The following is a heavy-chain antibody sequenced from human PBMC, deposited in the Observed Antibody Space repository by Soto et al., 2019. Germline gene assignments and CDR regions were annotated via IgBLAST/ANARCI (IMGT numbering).Heavy chain of an antibody. CDR1: GFTFSSYG. Sequence: PGGSLRLSCAASGFTFSSYGMHWVRQAPGKGLEWVAVISYDGSNKYYADSVKGRFTISRDNSKNTLYLQMNSLRAEDTAVYYCAKVRIVATVIYYYGMDVWGQGTTVTVSS. CDR2: ISYDGSNK. CDR3: AKVRIVATVIYYYGMDV. J-gene: IGHJ6*02. V-gene: IGHV3-30*18. D-gene: IGHD5-12*01.